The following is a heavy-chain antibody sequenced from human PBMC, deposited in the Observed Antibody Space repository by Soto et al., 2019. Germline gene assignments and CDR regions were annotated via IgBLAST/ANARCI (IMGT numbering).Heavy chain of an antibody. V-gene: IGHV4-31*03. D-gene: IGHD3-22*01. CDR3: ARCDVITNNWFDP. CDR2: IYYSGST. Sequence: QVQLQESGPGLVKPSQTLSLTCTVSGGSISSGGYYWCWIRQHPGKGLEWIGYIYYSGSTYYNPSLKSRVTISVDTSKNQFSLKLSSVTAADTAVYYCARCDVITNNWFDPWGQGTLVTVSS. J-gene: IGHJ5*02. CDR1: GGSISSGGYY.